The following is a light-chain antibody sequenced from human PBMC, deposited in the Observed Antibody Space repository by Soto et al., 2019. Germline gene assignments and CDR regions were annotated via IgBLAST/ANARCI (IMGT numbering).Light chain of an antibody. CDR1: SSDVGGYNY. CDR2: DVS. Sequence: QSVLTQPASVSGSRGQSITISCTGTSSDVGGYNYVSWYQQHPGKAPKLMIYDVSNRPSGVSNRFSGFKSGNTASLTISGLHAEDEADYYCSSYKTSSTYVFGTGTKVTVL. CDR3: SSYKTSSTYV. V-gene: IGLV2-14*03. J-gene: IGLJ1*01.